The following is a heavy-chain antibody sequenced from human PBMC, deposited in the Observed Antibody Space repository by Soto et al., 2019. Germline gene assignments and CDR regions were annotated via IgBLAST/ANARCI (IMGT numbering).Heavy chain of an antibody. J-gene: IGHJ5*02. D-gene: IGHD2-15*01. CDR2: INAGNGNT. Sequence: GASVKVSCKASGYTFTSYAMHWVRQAPGQRLEWMGWINAGNGNTKYSQKFQGRVTITRDTSASTAYMELSSLRSEDTAVYYCAREFCSGGSCGWFDPWGQGTLVTVSS. CDR1: GYTFTSYA. CDR3: AREFCSGGSCGWFDP. V-gene: IGHV1-3*01.